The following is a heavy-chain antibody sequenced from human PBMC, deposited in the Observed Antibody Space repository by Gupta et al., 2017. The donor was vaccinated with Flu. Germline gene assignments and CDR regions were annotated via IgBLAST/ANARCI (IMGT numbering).Heavy chain of an antibody. CDR1: GFTFSSYS. CDR3: AREPNYDFSYGMDV. Sequence: EVQLVESGGGLVQPGGSLRLSCAASGFTFSSYSMNWVRQAPGKGLEWVSYISSSSSTIYYADSVKGRFTISRDNAKNSLYLQMNSLRDEDTAVYYCAREPNYDFSYGMDVWGQGTTVTVSS. D-gene: IGHD3-3*01. J-gene: IGHJ6*02. CDR2: ISSSSSTI. V-gene: IGHV3-48*02.